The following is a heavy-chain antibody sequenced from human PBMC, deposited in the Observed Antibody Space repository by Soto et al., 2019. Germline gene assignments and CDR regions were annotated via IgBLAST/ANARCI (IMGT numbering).Heavy chain of an antibody. CDR1: GFILRNYW. J-gene: IGHJ4*02. Sequence: PGGSLRLSCADSGFILRNYWMSWVRQAPGMGLQWVASIKEDGSEKYYVDPVKGRFTISRENAKNSLYLQMNSLRAEDTAVYYCAKLGREGGRGPIGLDYWGQGTLVTVSS. D-gene: IGHD1-7*01. V-gene: IGHV3-7*03. CDR3: AKLGREGGRGPIGLDY. CDR2: IKEDGSEK.